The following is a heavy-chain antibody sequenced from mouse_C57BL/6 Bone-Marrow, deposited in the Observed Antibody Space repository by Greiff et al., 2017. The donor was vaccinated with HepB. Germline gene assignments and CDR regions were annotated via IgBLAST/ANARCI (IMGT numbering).Heavy chain of an antibody. J-gene: IGHJ4*01. D-gene: IGHD2-1*01. CDR1: GYSFTGYY. CDR3: AKGDYGNYLYYYAMDY. CDR2: INPSTGGT. V-gene: IGHV1-42*01. Sequence: EVQGVESGPELVKPGASVKISCKASGYSFTGYYMNWVKQSPEKSLEWIGEINPSTGGTTYNQKFKAKATLTVDKSSSTAYMQLKSLTSADSAVYYCAKGDYGNYLYYYAMDYWGQGTSVTVSS.